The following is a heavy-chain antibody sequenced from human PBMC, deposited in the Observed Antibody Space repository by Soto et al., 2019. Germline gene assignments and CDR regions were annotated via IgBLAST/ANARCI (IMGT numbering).Heavy chain of an antibody. D-gene: IGHD2-2*02. CDR1: GFTFSSYW. J-gene: IGHJ6*02. Sequence: PGWSLRLSCAASGFTFSSYWMHWVRQAPGKGLVWVSRINSDGSSTSYADSVKGRFTISRDNAKNTLYLQMNSLRAEDTAVYYCARVYKMLHQKIRPPIYYGMDVWGQGTTVTVSS. V-gene: IGHV3-74*01. CDR3: ARVYKMLHQKIRPPIYYGMDV. CDR2: INSDGSST.